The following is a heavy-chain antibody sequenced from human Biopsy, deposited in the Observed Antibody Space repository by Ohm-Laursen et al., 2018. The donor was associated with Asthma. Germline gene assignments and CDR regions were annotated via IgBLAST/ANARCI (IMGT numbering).Heavy chain of an antibody. CDR1: GYILTDLS. J-gene: IGHJ4*02. Sequence: ASVKVSCKISGYILTDLSMHWVRQAPGQGLEWMGGHDHEEGGTVNARRFQGRVTMTEDTSTDTAYIELSSLSTDDTAVYYCASDFPKDYVRYNFQFWGQGTLVTASS. V-gene: IGHV1-24*01. D-gene: IGHD4-17*01. CDR2: HDHEEGGT. CDR3: ASDFPKDYVRYNFQF.